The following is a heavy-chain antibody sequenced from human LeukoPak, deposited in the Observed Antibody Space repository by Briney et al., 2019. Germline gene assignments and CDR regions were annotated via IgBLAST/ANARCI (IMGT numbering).Heavy chain of an antibody. J-gene: IGHJ4*02. Sequence: PGGSLRLSCAASGFTFSDEGMHWVRQAPGKGLEWVSFIHVDANEIYYADSVKGRFTISRDSSKNTLHLQMNSLRAEDTAVYYCAKYSSSSQVAVDYWGQGTLVTVSS. V-gene: IGHV3-30*02. CDR1: GFTFSDEG. D-gene: IGHD6-6*01. CDR3: AKYSSSSQVAVDY. CDR2: IHVDANEI.